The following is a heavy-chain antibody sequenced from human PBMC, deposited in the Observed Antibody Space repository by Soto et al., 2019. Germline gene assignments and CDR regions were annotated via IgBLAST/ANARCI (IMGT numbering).Heavy chain of an antibody. Sequence: PSEPLSLTCTVSGGSISNYYWSWIRQPPGKGLEWIGYIYYSGSTNYNPSLKSRVTISVDTSKNQFSLKLSSVTAADTAVYYCARIITDSGHLFDHWGQGTPVT. V-gene: IGHV4-59*01. J-gene: IGHJ4*02. CDR3: ARIITDSGHLFDH. CDR1: GGSISNYY. CDR2: IYYSGST. D-gene: IGHD3-10*01.